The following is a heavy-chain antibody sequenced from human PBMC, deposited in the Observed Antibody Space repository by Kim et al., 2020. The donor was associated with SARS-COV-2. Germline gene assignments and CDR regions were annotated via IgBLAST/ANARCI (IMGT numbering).Heavy chain of an antibody. CDR2: IRWSGTDI. D-gene: IGHD2-8*01. Sequence: GGSLRLSCSASGFTFINHSIHWVRQRPGKGLEWVSRIRWSGTDIDYADSVRGRFTISRDNAKNVVYLEMNSLRVEDTAVYYCARHSYAGSPCVDYWGQG. V-gene: IGHV3-74*01. J-gene: IGHJ4*02. CDR3: ARHSYAGSPCVDY. CDR1: GFTFINHS.